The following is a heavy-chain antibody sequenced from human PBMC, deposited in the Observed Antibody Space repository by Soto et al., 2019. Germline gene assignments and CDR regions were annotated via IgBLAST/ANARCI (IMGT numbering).Heavy chain of an antibody. CDR2: ISYDGSQK. CDR3: GRVPLDGNYANGVDV. D-gene: IGHD4-17*01. V-gene: IGHV3-33*05. Sequence: GSLRHSCAASGFSFSSYGMHWVRQAPGKGLEWVAVISYDGSQKYYADSVKGRFIISRDNAKNSLLLQMNSLRADDTAVYYCGRVPLDGNYANGVDVWGQGTTVTVSS. J-gene: IGHJ6*02. CDR1: GFSFSSYG.